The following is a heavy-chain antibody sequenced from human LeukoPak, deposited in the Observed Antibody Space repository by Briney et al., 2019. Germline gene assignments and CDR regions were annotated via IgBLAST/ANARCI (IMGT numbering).Heavy chain of an antibody. CDR3: ARDLYYYGSGSYYNSPSYYYYMDV. J-gene: IGHJ6*03. CDR1: GGSISSYY. D-gene: IGHD3-10*01. CDR2: IYTSGST. V-gene: IGHV4-4*07. Sequence: SETLSLTCTVSGGSISSYYWSWIWQPAGKGLEWIGRIYTSGSTNYNPSLKSRVTMSVDTSKNQFSLKLSSVTAADTAVYYCARDLYYYGSGSYYNSPSYYYYMDVWGKGTTVTVSS.